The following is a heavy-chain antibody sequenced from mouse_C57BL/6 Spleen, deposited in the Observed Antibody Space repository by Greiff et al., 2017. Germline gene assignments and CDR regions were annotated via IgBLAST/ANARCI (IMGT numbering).Heavy chain of an antibody. Sequence: QVQLQQPGAELVRPGTSVKLSCKASGYTFTSYWMHWVKQRPGQGLEWIGVIDPSDSYTNYNQKFKGKATLTVDTSSSTAYMQLSSLTSEDSAVYYCARRCQKTRYYAMDYWGQGTSVTVSS. D-gene: IGHD6-1*01. J-gene: IGHJ4*01. V-gene: IGHV1-59*01. CDR2: IDPSDSYT. CDR3: ARRCQKTRYYAMDY. CDR1: GYTFTSYW.